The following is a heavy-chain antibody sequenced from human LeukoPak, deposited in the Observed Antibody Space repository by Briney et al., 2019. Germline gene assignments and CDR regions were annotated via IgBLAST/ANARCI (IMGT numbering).Heavy chain of an antibody. CDR3: ARGRLSFGELYLGDYFDY. J-gene: IGHJ4*02. V-gene: IGHV3-11*01. CDR2: ISSSGSTI. CDR1: GFTFSDYY. Sequence: GGSLRLSCAASGFTFSDYYMSWIRQAPGKGLEWVSYISSSGSTIYYADSVKGRFTISRDNAKNSLYLQMNSLRAEDTAVYYCARGRLSFGELYLGDYFDYWGQGTLVTVSS. D-gene: IGHD3-10*01.